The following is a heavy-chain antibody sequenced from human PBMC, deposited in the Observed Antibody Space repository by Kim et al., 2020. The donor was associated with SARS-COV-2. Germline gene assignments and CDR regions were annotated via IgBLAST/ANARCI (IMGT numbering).Heavy chain of an antibody. J-gene: IGHJ4*02. CDR3: ARAPAEDWNEFDY. D-gene: IGHD1-1*01. CDR1: GGSISSGGYS. CDR2: IYHSGST. Sequence: SETLSLTCAVSGGSISSGGYSWSWIRQPLGKGLEWIGYIYHSGSTYYNPSLKSRVTISVDRSKNQFSLKLSSVTAADTAVYYCARAPAEDWNEFDYWGQG. V-gene: IGHV4-30-2*01.